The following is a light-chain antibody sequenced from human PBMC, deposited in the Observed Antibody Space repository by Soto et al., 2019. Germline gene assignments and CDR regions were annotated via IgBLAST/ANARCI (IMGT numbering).Light chain of an antibody. CDR1: SSDVGGYNY. Sequence: QSVLTQPASVSGSPGQSITISCTGSSSDVGGYNYVSWYQQHPGKAPQLMIYEVSNRPSGVSNRFSGSKSGNTASLTISGLQTEDEADYYCSSYTSTRSNFVFGGGTKVTVL. CDR3: SSYTSTRSNFV. J-gene: IGLJ1*01. V-gene: IGLV2-14*01. CDR2: EVS.